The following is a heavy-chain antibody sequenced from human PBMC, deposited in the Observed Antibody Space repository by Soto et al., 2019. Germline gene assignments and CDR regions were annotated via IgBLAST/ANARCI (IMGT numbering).Heavy chain of an antibody. CDR3: AKRRNVLRFLEWSSGMEV. Sequence: GGSLRLSCAASGFTFSSYGIHWVRQAPGKGLEWVAFISDDGNNKYYADSVKGRFTISRDNLRNTLYLQMNSLRGEDTAVYYCAKRRNVLRFLEWSSGMEVWGQGTTVTVSS. CDR2: ISDDGNNK. J-gene: IGHJ6*02. CDR1: GFTFSSYG. V-gene: IGHV3-30*18. D-gene: IGHD3-3*01.